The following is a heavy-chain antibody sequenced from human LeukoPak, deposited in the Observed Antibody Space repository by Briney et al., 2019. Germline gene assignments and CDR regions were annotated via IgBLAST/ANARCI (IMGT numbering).Heavy chain of an antibody. J-gene: IGHJ1*01. CDR1: GFTFNSYW. D-gene: IGHD6-13*01. CDR3: ARPRSSSFGPPQYFQH. V-gene: IGHV3-7*01. CDR2: INEDGGGR. Sequence: GGSLRLSCAASGFTFNSYWMHWVRQAPGKGLQWVANINEDGGGRYYVDSVKGRFTISRDNAKNSMHLQMNSLRAEDTAVYYCARPRSSSFGPPQYFQHWGQGTLVTVSS.